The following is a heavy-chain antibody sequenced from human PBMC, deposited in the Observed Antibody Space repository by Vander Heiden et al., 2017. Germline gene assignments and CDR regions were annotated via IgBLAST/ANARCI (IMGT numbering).Heavy chain of an antibody. J-gene: IGHJ5*02. D-gene: IGHD6-19*01. CDR3: ARARDSSGWNWFDP. CDR2: MNHNSGNT. Sequence: QVQLLQSGAEVKTPGASVKVSCTASGYTFTSYDINWVRQRTGQGLEWMGWMNHNSGNTGYAQKCQGRVTMTRNTSISTAYMELSSLRSEETAVYYWARARDSSGWNWFDPWGQGTLVTVSS. V-gene: IGHV1-8*01. CDR1: GYTFTSYD.